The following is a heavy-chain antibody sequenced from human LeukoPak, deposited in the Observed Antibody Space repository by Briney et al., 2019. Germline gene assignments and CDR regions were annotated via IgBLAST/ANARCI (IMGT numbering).Heavy chain of an antibody. V-gene: IGHV1-2*02. CDR1: GYTFTDYY. D-gene: IGHD3-10*01. Sequence: ASVKVSCKASGYTFTDYYIHWVRQAPGQGLEWMGWISPDSGGTHSAQKFQGRVTMTRDTSINTAYIEMSRLMSYDPAVYWVARQAITRGIIDVWGQGTLVTVSS. J-gene: IGHJ4*02. CDR2: ISPDSGGT. CDR3: ARQAITRGIIDV.